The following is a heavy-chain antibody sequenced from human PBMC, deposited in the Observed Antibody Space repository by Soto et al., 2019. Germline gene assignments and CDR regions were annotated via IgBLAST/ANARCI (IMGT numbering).Heavy chain of an antibody. V-gene: IGHV1-69*14. D-gene: IGHD5-12*01. CDR3: VRVVAIPGYPDN. J-gene: IGHJ4*02. CDR1: GATFSSYA. Sequence: QIQLVQSGAEVRQPASSVKVSCKTSGATFSSYAITWVRQAPGQGLEWMGGIVATVDTSTYAQKFQGRVTITADKFKNTVYMELSSLRSDDTAVYYCVRVVAIPGYPDNWGQGTLVTVSS. CDR2: IVATVDTS.